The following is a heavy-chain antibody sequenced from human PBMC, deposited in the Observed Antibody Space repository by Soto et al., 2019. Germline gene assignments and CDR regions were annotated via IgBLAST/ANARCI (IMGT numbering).Heavy chain of an antibody. CDR1: GGSISSGDYY. CDR2: IYYSGST. CDR3: ASAPLGYCSGGSCPEGMDV. V-gene: IGHV4-30-4*01. D-gene: IGHD2-15*01. J-gene: IGHJ6*01. Sequence: PSETLSLTCTVSGGSISSGDYYWSWIRQPPGKGLEWIGYIYYSGSTYYNPSLKSRVTISVDTSKNQFSLKLSSVTAADTAVYYCASAPLGYCSGGSCPEGMDVWGQGTTVTVSP.